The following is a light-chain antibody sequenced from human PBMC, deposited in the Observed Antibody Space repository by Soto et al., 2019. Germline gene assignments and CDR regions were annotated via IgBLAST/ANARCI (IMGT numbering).Light chain of an antibody. V-gene: IGKV4-1*01. J-gene: IGKJ1*01. CDR2: WAS. Sequence: IVMTQSPESLALSLGERATINCKSSQTLLYFANNLNYLAWYQQKAGQPPRLLIYWASTRESGVPGRFSGSGSGTDFTLTISSLQAEDVAVYYCQKYNNDLPAFGQGTKVEIK. CDR3: QKYNNDLPA. CDR1: QTLLYFANNLNY.